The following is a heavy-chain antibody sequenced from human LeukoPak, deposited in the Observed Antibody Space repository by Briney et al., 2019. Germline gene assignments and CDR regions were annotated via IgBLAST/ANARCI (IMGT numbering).Heavy chain of an antibody. Sequence: GGSLRLSCAASGFTFSSYAMSWVRQAPGKGLEWVSAISGSGGSTYYADSVKGRFTISRDNSKNTLYLQMNSLRAEDTAVYYCAKVRGRWLQLRGFDCWGQGTLVTVSS. V-gene: IGHV3-23*01. CDR2: ISGSGGST. D-gene: IGHD5-24*01. CDR1: GFTFSSYA. CDR3: AKVRGRWLQLRGFDC. J-gene: IGHJ4*02.